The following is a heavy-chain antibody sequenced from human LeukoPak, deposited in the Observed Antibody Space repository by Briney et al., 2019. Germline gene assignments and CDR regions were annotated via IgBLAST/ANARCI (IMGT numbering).Heavy chain of an antibody. D-gene: IGHD2-2*01. CDR1: GGSISSGGYY. V-gene: IGHV4-31*03. Sequence: SETLSLTCTVSGGSISSGGYYWSWIRQHPGKGLEWIGYIYYSGSTYYNPSLKSRVTISVDTSKNQFSLKLSSVTAADTAVYYCAREPVGYCSSTSCYSCFDYWGQGTLVTVSS. J-gene: IGHJ4*02. CDR3: AREPVGYCSSTSCYSCFDY. CDR2: IYYSGST.